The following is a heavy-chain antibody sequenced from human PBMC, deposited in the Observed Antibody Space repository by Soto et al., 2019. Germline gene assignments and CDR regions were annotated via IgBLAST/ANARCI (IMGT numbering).Heavy chain of an antibody. CDR1: GDSISTSSSYY. CDR3: ARIKIVGILTYYMDV. V-gene: IGHV4-39*01. CDR2: MYYSGST. J-gene: IGHJ6*03. D-gene: IGHD3-3*01. Sequence: SETLSLTCTVSGDSISTSSSYYWGWIRQPPGKGLEWIANMYYSGSTHYNPPLKSRVTISLETSKNQFSLKLSSVTAADTAVYYCARIKIVGILTYYMDVWGKGTTVTVSS.